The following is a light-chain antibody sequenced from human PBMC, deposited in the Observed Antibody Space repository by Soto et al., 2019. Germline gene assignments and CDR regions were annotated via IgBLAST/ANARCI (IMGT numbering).Light chain of an antibody. CDR1: QSISSY. CDR2: DAS. CDR3: QQYNHLPLT. V-gene: IGKV1-33*01. J-gene: IGKJ4*01. Sequence: DIQMTLSPSSLSASVIDIVTITFLARQSISSYLNRYQQKPGKAPKLLISDASNLETGVPSRFSGSGSGTDFTFTISSLQPEDIATYYCQQYNHLPLTFGGGTKVDIK.